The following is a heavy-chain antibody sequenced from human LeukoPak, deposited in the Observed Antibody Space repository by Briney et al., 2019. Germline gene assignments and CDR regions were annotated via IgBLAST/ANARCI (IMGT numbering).Heavy chain of an antibody. Sequence: ASVKVSCKASGYTFTGYYMHWVRQAPGQGLERMGWINPNSGGTNYAQKFQGRVTMTRDTSISTAYMELSRLRSDDTAVYYCARDTGYSSGWSPPDYWGQGTLVTVSS. D-gene: IGHD6-19*01. J-gene: IGHJ4*02. CDR3: ARDTGYSSGWSPPDY. V-gene: IGHV1-2*02. CDR2: INPNSGGT. CDR1: GYTFTGYY.